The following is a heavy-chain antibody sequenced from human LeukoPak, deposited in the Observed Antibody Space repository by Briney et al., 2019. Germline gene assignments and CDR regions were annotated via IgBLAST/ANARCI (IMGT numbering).Heavy chain of an antibody. D-gene: IGHD3-16*02. J-gene: IGHJ4*02. CDR2: IRYDGSNK. CDR3: AKDRYSNREFFDY. Sequence: GGSLRLSCAASGFTLSSYGMHWVRQAPGKGLEWVAFIRYDGSNKYYADSVKGRFTISRDNSKNTLYLQMNSLRAEDTAVYYCAKDRYSNREFFDYWGQGTLVTVSS. CDR1: GFTLSSYG. V-gene: IGHV3-30*02.